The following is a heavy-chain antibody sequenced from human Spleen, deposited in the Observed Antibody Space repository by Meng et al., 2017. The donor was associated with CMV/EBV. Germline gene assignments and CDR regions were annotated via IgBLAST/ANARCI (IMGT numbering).Heavy chain of an antibody. CDR2: ISSHNGKT. CDR3: ARGTTRVPYYFDY. V-gene: IGHV1-18*01. Sequence: QVHLVQSGAEVKKPEASVKVSCKASGYRFSDHGIIWVRQAPGQGLEWMGWISSHNGKTNFAQNLQGRVTITTDASTSTVYMELRSLRSDDTALYYCARGTTRVPYYFDYWGQGTLVTVSS. CDR1: GYRFSDHG. D-gene: IGHD1-7*01. J-gene: IGHJ4*02.